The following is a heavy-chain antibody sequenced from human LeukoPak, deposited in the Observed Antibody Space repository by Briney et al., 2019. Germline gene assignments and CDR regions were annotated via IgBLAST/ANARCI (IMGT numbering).Heavy chain of an antibody. CDR2: IYTSGST. CDR1: GGSISSGSYY. D-gene: IGHD2-2*01. CDR3: AREECSSTSCYVFDY. V-gene: IGHV4-61*02. J-gene: IGHJ4*02. Sequence: SETLSLTCTVSGGSISSGSYYWSWIRQPAGKGLEWIGRIYTSGSTNYNPSLKSRATISVDMSKNQFSLKLSSVTAADTAVYYCAREECSSTSCYVFDYWGRGTLVTVSS.